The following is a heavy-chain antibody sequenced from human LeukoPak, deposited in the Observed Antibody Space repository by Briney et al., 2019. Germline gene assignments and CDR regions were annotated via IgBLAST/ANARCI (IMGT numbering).Heavy chain of an antibody. V-gene: IGHV4-39*06. Sequence: EPSETLSLTCTVSGGSISTSSHFWGWIRQPPGRGLEWIGNIFYSGSTYYNPSLKSQVTISVDMSKNQFPLRLSSVTAADTAVYYCARVVCRGGSCSPLVPFYYYDMDVWGQGTTVTVSS. CDR2: IFYSGST. J-gene: IGHJ6*02. CDR3: ARVVCRGGSCSPLVPFYYYDMDV. D-gene: IGHD2-15*01. CDR1: GGSISTSSHF.